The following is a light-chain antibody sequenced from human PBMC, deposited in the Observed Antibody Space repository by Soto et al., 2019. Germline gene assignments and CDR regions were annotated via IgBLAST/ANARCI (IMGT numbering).Light chain of an antibody. CDR2: EVS. V-gene: IGLV2-8*01. CDR3: SSYAGRNGWV. CDR1: SSDVGDYNY. Sequence: QSVLTQPPSASGSPGQSVTISCTGTSSDVGDYNYVSWYQQHPGKAPKLMIYEVSKRPSGVPDRFSGSKSGNTASLTVSGLQAEDEADYYCSSYAGRNGWVFGGGTKLTVL. J-gene: IGLJ3*02.